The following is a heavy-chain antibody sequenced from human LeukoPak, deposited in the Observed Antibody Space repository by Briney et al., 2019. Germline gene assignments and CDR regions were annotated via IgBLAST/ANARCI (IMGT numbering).Heavy chain of an antibody. CDR3: AKENIPDY. Sequence: GGSLRLSCAASGFTFSTYAMSWVRQAPGKGLEWVSGISGNAKTPSYADSVKGRFTISRDNSKNTLYPQMNSLRAEDTAVYYCAKENIPDYWGQGTLVTVSS. CDR1: GFTFSTYA. CDR2: ISGNAKTP. J-gene: IGHJ4*02. D-gene: IGHD2/OR15-2a*01. V-gene: IGHV3-23*01.